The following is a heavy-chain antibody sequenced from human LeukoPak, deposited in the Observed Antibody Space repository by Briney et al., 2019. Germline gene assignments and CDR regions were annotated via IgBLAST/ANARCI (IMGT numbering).Heavy chain of an antibody. CDR3: AGDGPSMEREVY. CDR2: IIPIFGTA. Sequence: GASVKVSCKASGGTFSSYAISWVRQAPGQGLEWMGGIIPIFGTANYAQKFQGRVTITADKSTSTAYMELSSLRSEDTAVYYCAGDGPSMEREVYWGQGTLVTVSS. V-gene: IGHV1-69*06. J-gene: IGHJ4*02. CDR1: GGTFSSYA. D-gene: IGHD1-1*01.